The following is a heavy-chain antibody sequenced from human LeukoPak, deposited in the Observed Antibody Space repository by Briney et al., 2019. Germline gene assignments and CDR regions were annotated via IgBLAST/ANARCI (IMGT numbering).Heavy chain of an antibody. V-gene: IGHV3-21*04. Sequence: GGSLRLSCAASGFSFSTYSMSWVRQAPGKGLEWVSSISSNGGSIYQADSVKGRFTISRDNAKNSLYLQMNSLRAEDTAVYYCARDQELWPSDAFDIWGQGTMVTVSS. CDR1: GFSFSTYS. D-gene: IGHD5-18*01. J-gene: IGHJ3*02. CDR2: ISSNGGSI. CDR3: ARDQELWPSDAFDI.